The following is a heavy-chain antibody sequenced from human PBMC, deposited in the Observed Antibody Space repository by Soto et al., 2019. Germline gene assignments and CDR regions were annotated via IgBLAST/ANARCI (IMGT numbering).Heavy chain of an antibody. J-gene: IGHJ5*02. Sequence: EVQVVESGGGLVQPGGSLRLSCAASGFTFSSNSMNWVRQAPGKGLEWISYISSSSSTIYADSVKGRFTISRANAKNSLYLQMHSLRDEDTAVYYCARVIWSGHLTSDLWRQGTLVTVSS. CDR2: ISSSSSTI. CDR1: GFTFSSNS. D-gene: IGHD3-3*01. V-gene: IGHV3-48*02. CDR3: ARVIWSGHLTSDL.